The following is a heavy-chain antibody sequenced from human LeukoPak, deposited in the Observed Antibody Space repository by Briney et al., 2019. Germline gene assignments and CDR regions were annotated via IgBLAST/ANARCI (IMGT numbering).Heavy chain of an antibody. D-gene: IGHD2-2*01. CDR1: GYTFTSYG. CDR2: ISAHNGKT. V-gene: IGHV1-18*01. J-gene: IGHJ5*02. CDR3: ARGDVVVSAAVWFDP. Sequence: ASVKVSCKASGYTFTSYGITWVRQAPGQGLEWMGWISAHNGKTNYAQKFQGRVTMTTDTPTSTAYMELRSLRSDDTAVYYCARGDVVVSAAVWFDPWGQGTLVTVSS.